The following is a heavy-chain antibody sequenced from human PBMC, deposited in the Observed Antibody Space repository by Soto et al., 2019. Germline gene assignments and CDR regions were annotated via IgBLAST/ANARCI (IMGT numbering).Heavy chain of an antibody. Sequence: PGGSLRLSCAASGFTFSSYAMHWVRQAPGKGLEWVAVISYDGSNKYYADSVKGRFTISRDNSKNTLYLQMNSLRAEDTAVHYCARALGSGLVHAPDVWGQGTAVTVSS. CDR1: GFTFSSYA. D-gene: IGHD3-10*01. CDR3: ARALGSGLVHAPDV. J-gene: IGHJ6*02. V-gene: IGHV3-30-3*01. CDR2: ISYDGSNK.